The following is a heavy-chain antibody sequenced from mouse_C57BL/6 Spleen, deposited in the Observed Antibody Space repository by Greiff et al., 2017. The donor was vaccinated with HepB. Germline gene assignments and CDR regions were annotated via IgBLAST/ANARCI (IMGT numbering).Heavy chain of an antibody. D-gene: IGHD1-1*01. J-gene: IGHJ3*01. CDR2: IDPSDSYT. Sequence: QVQLKQPGAELVMPGASVKLSCKASGYTFTSYWMHWVKQRPGQGLEWIGEIDPSDSYTNYNQKFKGKSTLTVDKSSITAYMQLSSLTSEDSAVYYCESGYGSSFWFAYWGQGTLVTVSA. V-gene: IGHV1-69*01. CDR1: GYTFTSYW. CDR3: ESGYGSSFWFAY.